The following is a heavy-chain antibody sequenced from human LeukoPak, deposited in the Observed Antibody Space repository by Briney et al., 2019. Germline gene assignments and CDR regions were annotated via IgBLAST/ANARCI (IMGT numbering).Heavy chain of an antibody. V-gene: IGHV1-2*07. D-gene: IGHD2-2*01. CDR3: ATTVVVPAAIFWFDH. J-gene: IGHJ5*02. CDR1: GYTFTCYY. Sequence: ASVKVSCKASGYTFTCYYMHWVRQAHGQGVEWMGWINPNSVGTNYAHNFQGRVTMTRDTSISTAYMELSRLRSDDTAVYYCATTVVVPAAIFWFDHWGQGTLVTVSS. CDR2: INPNSVGT.